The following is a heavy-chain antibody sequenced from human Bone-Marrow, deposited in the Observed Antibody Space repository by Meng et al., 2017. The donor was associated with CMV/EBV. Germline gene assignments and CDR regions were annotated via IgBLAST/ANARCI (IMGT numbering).Heavy chain of an antibody. V-gene: IGHV3-48*03. CDR1: GFTFSSYE. CDR2: ISSSGSTI. Sequence: GGSLRLSCAASGFTFSSYEMNWVRQAPGKGLEWVSYISSSGSTIYYADSVKGRFTISRDNAKNSPYLQMNSLRAEDTAVYYCARGPLGGPIFLEWLSPGGYFDYWGQGTPVTVSS. D-gene: IGHD3-3*01. CDR3: ARGPLGGPIFLEWLSPGGYFDY. J-gene: IGHJ4*02.